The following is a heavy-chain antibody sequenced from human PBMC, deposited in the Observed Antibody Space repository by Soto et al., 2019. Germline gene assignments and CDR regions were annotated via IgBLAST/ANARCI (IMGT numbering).Heavy chain of an antibody. J-gene: IGHJ6*02. D-gene: IGHD3-10*01. CDR2: ISDYNGNT. CDR3: AREGYYSGSGTYSPPRYYGMDV. CDR1: GYTFSSYG. Sequence: QVQLVQSGVEVKKAGASVKVSCKASGYTFSSYGISWARQAPGQGLEWMGWISDYNGNTHYEQKLQGRLNMTTDTYTRPAYMELSGLRSDDTAVYFCAREGYYSGSGTYSPPRYYGMDVWGQGTTVTVSS. V-gene: IGHV1-18*01.